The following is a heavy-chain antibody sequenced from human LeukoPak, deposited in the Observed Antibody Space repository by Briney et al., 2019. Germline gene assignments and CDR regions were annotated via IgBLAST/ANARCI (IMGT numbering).Heavy chain of an antibody. D-gene: IGHD5-18*01. V-gene: IGHV1-46*01. CDR2: INPGGGST. J-gene: IGHJ4*02. CDR1: GYTFTSYS. CDR3: ARGRGYNYGYWFDY. Sequence: ASVKVSCKASGYTFTSYSIHWVRQAPGQGLEWMGIINPGGGSTFYAQGFQGRVTMTRDTSTSTVYMELSSLRSEDTAVYYCARGRGYNYGYWFDYWGQGTLVTVSS.